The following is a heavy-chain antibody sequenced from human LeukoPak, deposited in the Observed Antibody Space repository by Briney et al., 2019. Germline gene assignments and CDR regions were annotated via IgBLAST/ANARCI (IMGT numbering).Heavy chain of an antibody. CDR3: ARRGQFRDFDY. CDR2: INHSGST. D-gene: IGHD6-19*01. J-gene: IGHJ4*02. V-gene: IGHV4-34*01. Sequence: PSETLSLTCTVSGGSISNGDYYWNWIRQPPGKGLEWIGEINHSGSTNYNPSLRSRVTISVDTSKNQFSLKLSSVTAADTAVYYCARRGQFRDFDYWGQGTLVTVSS. CDR1: GGSISNGDYY.